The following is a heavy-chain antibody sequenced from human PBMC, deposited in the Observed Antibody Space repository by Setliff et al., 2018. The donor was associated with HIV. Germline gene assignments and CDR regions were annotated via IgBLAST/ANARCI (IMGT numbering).Heavy chain of an antibody. D-gene: IGHD3-9*01. CDR2: ISGDTGDI. CDR3: AIDGLSYNILPGSIAYFHSGMDV. CDR1: GYAISAHG. J-gene: IGHJ6*02. Sequence: ASVKVSCKASGYAISAHGVSWVRHVPGHGLEWMGWISGDTGDIKYSQRFEGRLTMTTETSTNTAYMELRSLRSDDTAVYYCAIDGLSYNILPGSIAYFHSGMDVWGQGTTVTVSS. V-gene: IGHV1-18*01.